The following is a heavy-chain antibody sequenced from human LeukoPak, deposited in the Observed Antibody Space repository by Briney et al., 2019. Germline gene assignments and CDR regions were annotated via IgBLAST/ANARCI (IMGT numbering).Heavy chain of an antibody. CDR2: INPNSGGT. V-gene: IGHV1-2*02. D-gene: IGHD1-1*01. CDR3: ASTTGTTQSDAFDI. J-gene: IGHJ3*02. CDR1: GYTFTGYY. Sequence: ASAKVSCKASGYTFTGYYMHWVRQAPGQGLEWMGWINPNSGGTNYAQKFQGRVTMTRDTSISTAYMELSRLRSDDTAVYYCASTTGTTQSDAFDIWGQGTMVTVSS.